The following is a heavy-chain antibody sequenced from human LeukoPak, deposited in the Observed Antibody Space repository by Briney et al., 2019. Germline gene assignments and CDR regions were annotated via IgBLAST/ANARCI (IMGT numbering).Heavy chain of an antibody. CDR2: ISASGSAI. D-gene: IGHD2-15*01. Sequence: GGSLRLSCTASGFPLSSYSMNWIRQAPGKGLEWISYISASGSAIYYVDSVKGRVTVSRDSARNSLFLQMDSPRAEDTAVYYCVRVKGSYFDYWGPGTLVTVSS. V-gene: IGHV3-48*01. J-gene: IGHJ4*02. CDR3: VRVKGSYFDY. CDR1: GFPLSSYS.